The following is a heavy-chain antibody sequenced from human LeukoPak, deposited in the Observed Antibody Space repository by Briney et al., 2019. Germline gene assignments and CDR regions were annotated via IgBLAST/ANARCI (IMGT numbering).Heavy chain of an antibody. V-gene: IGHV3-23*01. J-gene: IGHJ5*02. CDR1: GFTFTSYA. CDR3: AKDGLHYYGSGSFFDP. CDR2: ISGSGSST. D-gene: IGHD3-10*01. Sequence: GGSLRLSCAASGFTFTSYAMNWVRQAPGKGLEWVSTISGSGSSTYYVDSVKGRLTISRDNSKNTLYLQMNSLRAEDTAVYYCAKDGLHYYGSGSFFDPWGQGTLVTVSS.